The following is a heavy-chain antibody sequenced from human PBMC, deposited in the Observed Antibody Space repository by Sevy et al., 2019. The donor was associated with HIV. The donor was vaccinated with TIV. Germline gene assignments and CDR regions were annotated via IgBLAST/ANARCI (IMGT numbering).Heavy chain of an antibody. CDR3: ARDKSATAVDY. Sequence: GGSLRLSCAASGFTFSSYWMHWVRQAPGKGLVWVSHINSDGSKTGYADSVKGRLTISRENAKKTLYLQRNSLRAEDTAVYYCARDKSATAVDYWGQGTLVTASS. D-gene: IGHD6-25*01. V-gene: IGHV3-74*01. CDR1: GFTFSSYW. CDR2: INSDGSKT. J-gene: IGHJ4*02.